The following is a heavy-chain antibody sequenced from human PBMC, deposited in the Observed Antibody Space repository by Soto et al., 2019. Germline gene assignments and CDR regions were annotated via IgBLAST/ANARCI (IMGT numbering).Heavy chain of an antibody. Sequence: SETLSLTCTVSGGSISSGDYYWSWIRQPPGKGLEWIGYIYYSGSTYYNPSLKSRVTISVDTSKNQFSLKLSSVTAADTAVYYCARARKTQGRGGDSSGYYSNWFDPWGQGTLVTVSS. CDR3: ARARKTQGRGGDSSGYYSNWFDP. J-gene: IGHJ5*02. CDR2: IYYSGST. D-gene: IGHD3-22*01. CDR1: GGSISSGDYY. V-gene: IGHV4-30-4*01.